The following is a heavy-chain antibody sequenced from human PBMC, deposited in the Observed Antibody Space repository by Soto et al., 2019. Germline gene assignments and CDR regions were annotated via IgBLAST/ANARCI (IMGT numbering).Heavy chain of an antibody. J-gene: IGHJ4*02. D-gene: IGHD5-12*01. V-gene: IGHV4-31*03. CDR3: ARADRGYDHFAY. Sequence: QVQLQESGPGLVKPSQTLSLTCTVSGGSISSGGYYWSWIRQHPGKGLEWIGYLYYSGSTYYNPSLKDRVTISVDTSKNQFSLKLSSLTAADTAVYYCARADRGYDHFAYWAPGTLVTVSS. CDR1: GGSISSGGYY. CDR2: LYYSGST.